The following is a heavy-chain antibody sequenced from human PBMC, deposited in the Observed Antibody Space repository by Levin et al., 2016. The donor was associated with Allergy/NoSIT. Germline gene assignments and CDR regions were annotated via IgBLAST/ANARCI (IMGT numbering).Heavy chain of an antibody. Sequence: SETLSLTCTVSGASITSNYWSWFRQPPGKGLEWIGYIFYGGSTTYNPSLKSRVTISGDTSRNHFSLTINSVTAADTAMYYCASLSYSTTWHWSHWGQGSLVTVSS. D-gene: IGHD2/OR15-2a*01. CDR3: ASLSYSTTWHWSH. CDR1: GASITSNY. J-gene: IGHJ4*02. V-gene: IGHV4-59*12. CDR2: IFYGGST.